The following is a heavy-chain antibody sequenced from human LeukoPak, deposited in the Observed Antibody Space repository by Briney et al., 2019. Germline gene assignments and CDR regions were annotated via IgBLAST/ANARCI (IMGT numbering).Heavy chain of an antibody. V-gene: IGHV3-11*03. CDR2: RSTSSTYT. CDR3: ARRQVGAKGAFDI. CDR1: GFSFSDYY. Sequence: GRTLRLSCAASGFSFSDYYVTWIRQAPGKGMESLSYRSTSSTYTNYADSVKGRFTSSKDAAKNSLYLRMNSLRAEDSAVYCCARRQVGAKGAFDIWGQGTMVTGSS. D-gene: IGHD4/OR15-4a*01. J-gene: IGHJ3*02.